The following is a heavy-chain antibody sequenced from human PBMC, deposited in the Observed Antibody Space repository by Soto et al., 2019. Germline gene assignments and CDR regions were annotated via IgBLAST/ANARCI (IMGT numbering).Heavy chain of an antibody. V-gene: IGHV6-1*01. CDR1: GASVSSNNAA. D-gene: IGHD2-2*01. Sequence: QVRLQQSGPGLVKPSQTLSLTCAISGASVSSNNAAWNWIRQSPSRGLVWRGRTYYRSKWYNDYAVSVKSRITINPDTSKNQFSLQLNSVTPEDTAVYYCARDRLYCSSTSCSYNWFDPWGQGTLVTVSS. J-gene: IGHJ5*02. CDR3: ARDRLYCSSTSCSYNWFDP. CDR2: TYYRSKWYN.